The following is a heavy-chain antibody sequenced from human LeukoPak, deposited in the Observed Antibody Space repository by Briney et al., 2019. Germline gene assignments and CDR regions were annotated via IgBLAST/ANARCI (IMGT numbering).Heavy chain of an antibody. J-gene: IGHJ3*02. CDR1: GFTFSSYS. V-gene: IGHV3-21*01. CDR2: ISSSSSYI. CDR3: ARDRDNDASDI. D-gene: IGHD1-14*01. Sequence: GGSLRLSCAASGFTFSSYSMNWVRQAPGKGLEWVSSISSSSSYIYYADSVKGRFTISRDNAKNSLYLQMNSLRAEDTAVYYCARDRDNDASDIWGQGTMVTVSS.